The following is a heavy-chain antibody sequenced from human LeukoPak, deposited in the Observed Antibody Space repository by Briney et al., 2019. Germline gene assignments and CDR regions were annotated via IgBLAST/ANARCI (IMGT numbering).Heavy chain of an antibody. V-gene: IGHV3-23*01. Sequence: GGSLRLFCAASGFTFNNYAMGWVRQPPGKGLEGLSAIDGVCYGAKYADSVKGRFTISRDNSKTTLSLQMNSLRVEDTAIYYCAKSDCGSDGCKLLNYWGQGTLVTVSS. CDR3: AKSDCGSDGCKLLNY. CDR2: IDGVCYGA. D-gene: IGHD2-21*01. J-gene: IGHJ4*02. CDR1: GFTFNNYA.